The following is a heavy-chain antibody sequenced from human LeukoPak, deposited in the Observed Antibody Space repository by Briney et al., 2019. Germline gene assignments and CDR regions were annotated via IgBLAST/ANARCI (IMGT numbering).Heavy chain of an antibody. V-gene: IGHV3-23*01. CDR2: ISGSGGST. J-gene: IGHJ4*02. D-gene: IGHD3-10*01. Sequence: GGSLRLSCAASGFTFSSYAMSWVRQAPGKGLEWVSAISGSGGSTYYADSVKGRFTISRDNSKNTLYLQMNSLRAEDTAVYYCVKSTPHYYGSGSLLGNQDYWGQGTLVTVSS. CDR1: GFTFSSYA. CDR3: VKSTPHYYGSGSLLGNQDY.